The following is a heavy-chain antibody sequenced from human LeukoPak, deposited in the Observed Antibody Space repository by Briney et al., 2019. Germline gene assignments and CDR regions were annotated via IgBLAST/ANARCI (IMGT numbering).Heavy chain of an antibody. CDR1: GFSFSSYA. Sequence: GGSLRLSCAASGFSFSSYAMHWVRQAPGKGLEWVAVIWYHGSNKYYGDSVKGRFTISRDNSKNTLYLQMNSLRAEDTAVYYCARGPGLQGRDGYNHYYYGLDVWGQGTKVTVSS. CDR3: ARGPGLQGRDGYNHYYYGLDV. J-gene: IGHJ6*02. D-gene: IGHD5-24*01. CDR2: IWYHGSNK. V-gene: IGHV3-33*01.